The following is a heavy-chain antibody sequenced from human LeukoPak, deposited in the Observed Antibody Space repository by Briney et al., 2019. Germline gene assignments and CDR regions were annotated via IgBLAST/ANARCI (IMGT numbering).Heavy chain of an antibody. Sequence: ASVKVSCKASGYTFTGYYMHWVRQAPGQGLEWMGRIIPILGIANYAQKFQGRVTITADKSTSTAYMELSSLRSEDTAVYYCARDRGYSYGLASDYWGQGTLVTVSS. CDR1: GYTFTGYY. V-gene: IGHV1-69*04. CDR2: IIPILGIA. D-gene: IGHD5-18*01. CDR3: ARDRGYSYGLASDY. J-gene: IGHJ4*02.